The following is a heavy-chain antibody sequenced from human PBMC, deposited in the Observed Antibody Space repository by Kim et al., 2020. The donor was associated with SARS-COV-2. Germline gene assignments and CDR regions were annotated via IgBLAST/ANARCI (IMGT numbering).Heavy chain of an antibody. CDR1: GYTFINYA. V-gene: IGHV1-3*04. D-gene: IGHD6-19*01. Sequence: ASVKVSCRASGYTFINYAIHWVRQVPGQRPEWMGLISIGNDNTKFSQKFQGRVTITRDTSASTAYMELTSLRSEDTSVYYCARGSGWAFDFWGQGTLITV. CDR3: ARGSGWAFDF. J-gene: IGHJ4*02. CDR2: ISIGNDNT.